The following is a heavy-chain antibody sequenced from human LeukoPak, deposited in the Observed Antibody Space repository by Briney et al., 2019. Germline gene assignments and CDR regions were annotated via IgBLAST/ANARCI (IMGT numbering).Heavy chain of an antibody. Sequence: PGGSLTLSCAASGFSFGNACMNWVRQAPGKGLEWLGRIKSKSGGAAKDDVAPGRRRLTFSSDDSTNTLYLKMNSRLVKDTAMYYCTTYWAQGDYDPLDFWGQGTLVTVSS. CDR1: GFSFGNAC. J-gene: IGHJ4*02. CDR2: IKSKSGGAAK. CDR3: TTYWAQGDYDPLDF. D-gene: IGHD4-17*01. V-gene: IGHV3-15*01.